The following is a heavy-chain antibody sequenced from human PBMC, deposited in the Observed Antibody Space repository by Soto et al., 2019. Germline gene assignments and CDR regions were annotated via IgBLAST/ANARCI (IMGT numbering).Heavy chain of an antibody. Sequence: SETLSLTCTVCGGSISSYYWSWIRQPPGKGLEWIGYIYYSGSTNYNPSLKSRVTISVDTSKNQFSLKLSSVTAADTAVYYCATLGEEVGDFWSGLYYMDVWGKGTTVTVSS. V-gene: IGHV4-59*08. J-gene: IGHJ6*03. D-gene: IGHD3-3*01. CDR1: GGSISSYY. CDR2: IYYSGST. CDR3: ATLGEEVGDFWSGLYYMDV.